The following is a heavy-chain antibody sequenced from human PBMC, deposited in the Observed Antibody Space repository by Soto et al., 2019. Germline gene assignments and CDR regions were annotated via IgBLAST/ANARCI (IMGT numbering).Heavy chain of an antibody. Sequence: QVQLVQSGDEVKRPGSSVKVSCKASGGTFSSYAMSWVRQAPGQGLEWMGGIIPIFGTANYVQKFQGRVTITADESTSTAYMELSSLRSEDTAVYYCARVRVRFLEWLGSEGWGQGTLVTVSS. CDR3: ARVRVRFLEWLGSEG. J-gene: IGHJ4*02. CDR1: GGTFSSYA. CDR2: IIPIFGTA. D-gene: IGHD3-3*01. V-gene: IGHV1-69*12.